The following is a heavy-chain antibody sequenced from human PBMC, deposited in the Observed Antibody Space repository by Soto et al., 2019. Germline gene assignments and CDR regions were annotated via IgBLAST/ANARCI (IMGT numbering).Heavy chain of an antibody. Sequence: EVQLVESGGGLVQPGRSLRLSCAASAFSFDDYAMHWVRQVPGKGLEWVSGISWNSGNIVYADSVKGRFTISRDNAKHTLYLQMNSLKTEYTSVYYCAKGATTSCFSPFDIWGQGTMVTVSS. J-gene: IGHJ3*02. CDR3: AKGATTSCFSPFDI. D-gene: IGHD2-2*01. CDR1: AFSFDDYA. CDR2: ISWNSGNI. V-gene: IGHV3-9*01.